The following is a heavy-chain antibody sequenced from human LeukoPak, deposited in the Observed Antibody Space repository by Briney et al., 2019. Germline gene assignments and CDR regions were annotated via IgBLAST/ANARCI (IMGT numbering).Heavy chain of an antibody. CDR2: INPHSGDT. Sequence: GASVNVSCKASGYTFTGYYMHWVRQAPGQGLEWMGWINPHSGDTNYAQKFQGRVTMTRDTSINTAYMELSRLRSDDTAVYYCAKWGFCGGDCSLQHWGQGTLVTVSS. J-gene: IGHJ1*01. V-gene: IGHV1-2*02. D-gene: IGHD2-21*01. CDR1: GYTFTGYY. CDR3: AKWGFCGGDCSLQH.